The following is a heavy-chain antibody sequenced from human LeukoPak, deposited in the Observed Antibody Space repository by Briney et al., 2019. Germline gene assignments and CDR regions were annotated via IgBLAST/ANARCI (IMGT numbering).Heavy chain of an antibody. V-gene: IGHV4-30-2*01. D-gene: IGHD1-1*01. CDR1: GVSISSGGYS. CDR2: IYHSGST. CDR3: ARGGRRAPWNYYYGMDV. J-gene: IGHJ6*02. Sequence: PSETLSLTCAVSGVSISSGGYSWSWIRQPPGKGLEWIGYIYHSGSTYYNPSLKSRVTISVDTSKNQFSLKLSSVTAADTAVYYCARGGRRAPWNYYYGMDVWGQGTTVTVSS.